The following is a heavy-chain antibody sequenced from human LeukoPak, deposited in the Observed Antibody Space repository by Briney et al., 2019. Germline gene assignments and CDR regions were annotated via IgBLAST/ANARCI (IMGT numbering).Heavy chain of an antibody. D-gene: IGHD2-15*01. CDR1: GVTFSSYI. CDR3: ARGSEGYCSGGGCYYGMDV. J-gene: IGHJ6*01. V-gene: IGHV3-21*01. Sequence: GGSLRLSCAASGVTFSSYIMNWVRQAPGKGLEWVSYISSSSSYIYYADSVKGRFTISRDNAENSLYLQMNSLRAEDTAVYYCARGSEGYCSGGGCYYGMDVWGQGTTVTVSS. CDR2: ISSSSSYI.